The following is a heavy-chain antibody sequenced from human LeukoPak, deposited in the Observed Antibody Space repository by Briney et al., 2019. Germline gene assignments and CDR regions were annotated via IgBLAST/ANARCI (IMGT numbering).Heavy chain of an antibody. Sequence: SETLSLTCTVSGGSISSTSYCWGWIRQPPGKGLEWIGSIYYSGSTYFKPSLKSRLTISVDTSKNQFSLKLSSVTAADTAVYYCATPAGPFGDYDYWGQGTLVTVSS. V-gene: IGHV4-39*01. J-gene: IGHJ4*02. CDR1: GGSISSTSYC. CDR3: ATPAGPFGDYDY. D-gene: IGHD4-17*01. CDR2: IYYSGST.